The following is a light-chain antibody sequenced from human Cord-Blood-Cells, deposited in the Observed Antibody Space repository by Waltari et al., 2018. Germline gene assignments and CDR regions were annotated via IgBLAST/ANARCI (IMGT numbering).Light chain of an antibody. Sequence: EIVLTQSPATLSLSPGERATLSCRASQSVSSYLAWYQQKPGQAPRLLIHDASNRATGIPARFSGSGSGTDFTLTISSLEPEDFAVYYCQQRSNWPPGGTFGPGTKVDIK. CDR1: QSVSSY. V-gene: IGKV3-11*01. J-gene: IGKJ3*01. CDR2: DAS. CDR3: QQRSNWPPGGT.